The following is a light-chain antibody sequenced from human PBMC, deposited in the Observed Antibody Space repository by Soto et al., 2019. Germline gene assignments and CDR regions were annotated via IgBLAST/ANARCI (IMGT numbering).Light chain of an antibody. J-gene: IGKJ1*01. Sequence: EIVMTQSPATLSVSPGARATLSCRASQSVSSNLAWYQQKPGQAPRLLIYGASTRATGIPARFSGSGSGTEFTLTISSLQSEDFAVYYCQQYNNWPRRTFGQGTKVDIK. CDR2: GAS. CDR1: QSVSSN. CDR3: QQYNNWPRRT. V-gene: IGKV3-15*01.